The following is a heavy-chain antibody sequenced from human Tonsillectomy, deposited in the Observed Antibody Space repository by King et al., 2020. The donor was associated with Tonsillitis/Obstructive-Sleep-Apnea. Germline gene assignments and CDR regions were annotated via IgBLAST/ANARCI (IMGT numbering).Heavy chain of an antibody. Sequence: VQLQESGPGLVKPSQTLSLTCTVSGGSIGSGNYYWPWIRQDPGKGLEWIGNIDYSGSTHYNPSLKSRVTISVDTSKNQFSLNLTSVAAAETAMYYCARDGDGTFVDYWGQGILFTVSS. V-gene: IGHV4-31*03. CDR1: GGSIGSGNYY. CDR3: ARDGDGTFVDY. CDR2: IDYSGST. D-gene: IGHD5-24*01. J-gene: IGHJ4*02.